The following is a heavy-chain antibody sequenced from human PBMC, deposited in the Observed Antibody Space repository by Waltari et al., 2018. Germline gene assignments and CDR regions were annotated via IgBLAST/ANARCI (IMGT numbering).Heavy chain of an antibody. Sequence: QVQLVQSGAEVKKPGSSVKVSCKASGGTFSSYAISWVRQAPGQGLEWMGGIIPIVGTANYAQKFQGRVTMTADESTSTAYMELSSLRSEDTAVYYCARPNIVVVPAAIGGNWFDPWGQGTLVTVSS. D-gene: IGHD2-2*02. CDR2: IIPIVGTA. CDR1: GGTFSSYA. J-gene: IGHJ5*02. V-gene: IGHV1-69*12. CDR3: ARPNIVVVPAAIGGNWFDP.